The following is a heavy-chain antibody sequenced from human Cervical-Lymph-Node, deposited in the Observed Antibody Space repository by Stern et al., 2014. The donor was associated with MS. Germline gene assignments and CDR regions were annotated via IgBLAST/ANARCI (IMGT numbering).Heavy chain of an antibody. V-gene: IGHV4-31*03. CDR1: GDSITSGGHY. CDR3: ASRWSGTYYGQNWFDP. CDR2: IYNSGAT. D-gene: IGHD1-26*01. Sequence: QVQLQESGPGLVKPSQTLSLTCTVSGDSITSGGHYWSWISQHPGKGLEWIGYIYNSGATFYNPSLKGRVTISLDTSKNQFSLQLSSVTAADTAIYYCASRWSGTYYGQNWFDPWGQGILVTVST. J-gene: IGHJ5*02.